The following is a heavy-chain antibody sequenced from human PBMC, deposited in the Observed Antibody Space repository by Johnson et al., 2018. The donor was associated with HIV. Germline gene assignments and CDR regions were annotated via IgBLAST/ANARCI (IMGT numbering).Heavy chain of an antibody. CDR2: INWKGGST. J-gene: IGHJ3*02. CDR3: AREMVAAKDAFDI. Sequence: VQLVESGGGVVRPGGSLRLSCAASGFTFDDHGMNWVRQPPGKGLEWVSSINWKGGSTDYADSVRGRFTLSRDNAKNSLYLQMNSLTTEDTAVYFCAREMVAAKDAFDIWGQGTMVTVSS. V-gene: IGHV3-20*04. CDR1: GFTFDDHG. D-gene: IGHD2-15*01.